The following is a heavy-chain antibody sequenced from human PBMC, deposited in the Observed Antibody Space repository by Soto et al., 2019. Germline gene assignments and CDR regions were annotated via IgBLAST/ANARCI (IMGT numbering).Heavy chain of an antibody. CDR3: ARRSFYDILTGSHDAFDI. D-gene: IGHD3-9*01. J-gene: IGHJ3*02. CDR1: GGSISSYY. Sequence: ETLSLTCTVSGGSISSYYWSWIRQPPGKGLEWIGYIYYSGSTNYNPSLKSRVTISVDTSKNQFSLKLSSVTAADTAVYYCARRSFYDILTGSHDAFDIWGQGTMVTVSS. CDR2: IYYSGST. V-gene: IGHV4-59*08.